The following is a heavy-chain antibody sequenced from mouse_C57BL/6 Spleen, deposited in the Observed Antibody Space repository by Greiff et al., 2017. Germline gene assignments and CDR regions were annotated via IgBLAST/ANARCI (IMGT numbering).Heavy chain of an antibody. CDR3: ARDGYYPDY. D-gene: IGHD2-3*01. CDR1: GFTFRDYG. J-gene: IGHJ2*01. Sequence: EVQVVESGGGLVKPGGSLKLSCAASGFTFRDYGMHWVRQAPEKGLEWVAYISSGSSTIYYADTVKGRFTISRDNAKNTLFLQMTSLRSEDTAMYYCARDGYYPDYWGQGTTLTVSS. V-gene: IGHV5-17*01. CDR2: ISSGSSTI.